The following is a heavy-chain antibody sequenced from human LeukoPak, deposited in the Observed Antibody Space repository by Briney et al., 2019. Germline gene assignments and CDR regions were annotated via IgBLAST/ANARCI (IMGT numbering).Heavy chain of an antibody. D-gene: IGHD1-26*01. J-gene: IGHJ4*02. CDR1: GFTFSNFW. Sequence: GGSLRLSCAASGFTFSNFWMHWVRQAPGKGLEWVANIKQDGNERHYVDSVKGRFTISRDNSKNSLYLQVNSLRPEDTAVYYCASDSPRVGATGSNDHWGQGTQVTVSS. CDR2: IKQDGNER. CDR3: ASDSPRVGATGSNDH. V-gene: IGHV3-7*03.